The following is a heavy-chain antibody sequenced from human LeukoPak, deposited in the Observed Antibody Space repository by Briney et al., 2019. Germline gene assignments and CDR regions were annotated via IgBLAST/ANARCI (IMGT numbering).Heavy chain of an antibody. CDR3: ARVFNGDYYNPFDY. J-gene: IGHJ4*02. Sequence: GGSLRLSCAASGFTFSSYAMHWVRQAPGKGLEYVSAISSNGGSTYYANSVKGRFTISRDNAKNSLYLQMNSLRAEDTAVYYCARVFNGDYYNPFDYWGQGTLVTVSS. V-gene: IGHV3-64*01. D-gene: IGHD4-17*01. CDR1: GFTFSSYA. CDR2: ISSNGGST.